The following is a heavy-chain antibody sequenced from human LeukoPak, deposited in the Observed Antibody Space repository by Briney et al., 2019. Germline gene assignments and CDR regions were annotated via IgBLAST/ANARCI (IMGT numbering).Heavy chain of an antibody. CDR3: AKDWANGDYIDH. J-gene: IGHJ4*02. Sequence: VAVVSYDGTNEKYADPVKGRFTISRDNSKNTLSLQMNSLRADDTAVYYCAKDWANGDYIDHWGQGTLVTVSS. V-gene: IGHV3-30*18. D-gene: IGHD2-8*01. CDR2: VSYDGTNE.